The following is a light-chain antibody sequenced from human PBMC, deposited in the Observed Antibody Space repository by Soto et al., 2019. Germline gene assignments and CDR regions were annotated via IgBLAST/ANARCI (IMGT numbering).Light chain of an antibody. CDR3: QQYNKWPQR. CDR2: GAS. J-gene: IGKJ1*01. V-gene: IGKV3-15*01. Sequence: EIVMTQSPATVPVSPGERVTLSCRASQSVSIDLAWYQQKPGQAPRLLIYGASTRATDIPPSFTGSGTGTEFTLTISSLQSEDIAVYYCQQYNKWPQRFGQGTKVE. CDR1: QSVSID.